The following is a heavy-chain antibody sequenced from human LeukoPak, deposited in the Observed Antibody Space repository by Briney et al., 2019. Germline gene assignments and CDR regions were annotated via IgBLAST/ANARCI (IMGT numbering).Heavy chain of an antibody. CDR1: GYSFTNYV. J-gene: IGHJ5*02. CDR2: INTNTGSP. Sequence: ASVKVSCKASGYSFTNYVINWVRQAPGQGLERMGWINTNTGSPTYAQGFTGRFVFSLDTSVNTAYLEISSLKAEDTAVYYCARVGAYRYSGTTGGWFDPWGQGTLVTVPS. D-gene: IGHD1-26*01. CDR3: ARVGAYRYSGTTGGWFDP. V-gene: IGHV7-4-1*02.